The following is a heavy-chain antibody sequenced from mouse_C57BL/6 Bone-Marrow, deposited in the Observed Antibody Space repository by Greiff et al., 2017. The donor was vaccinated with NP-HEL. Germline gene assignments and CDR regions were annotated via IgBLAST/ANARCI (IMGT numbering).Heavy chain of an antibody. J-gene: IGHJ4*01. CDR3: TGYGSSWGAMDY. D-gene: IGHD1-1*01. CDR1: GFNITDYY. Sequence: VHVKQSGAELVRPGASVKLSCTASGFNITDYYMHWVKQRPEQGLEWIGRIDPEDGDTEYAPKFQGKATMTADTSSNTAYLQLSSLTSEDTAVYYCTGYGSSWGAMDYWGQGTSVTVSS. CDR2: IDPEDGDT. V-gene: IGHV14-1*01.